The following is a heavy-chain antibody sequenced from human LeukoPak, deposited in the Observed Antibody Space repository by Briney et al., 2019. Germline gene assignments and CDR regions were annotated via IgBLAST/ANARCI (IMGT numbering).Heavy chain of an antibody. J-gene: IGHJ4*02. Sequence: GASVKVSCKASGYTFTGYYMHWVRQAPGQGLEWMGWINPNSGGTNYAQKFQGRVTITRDTSISTAYMELSRLRSDDTAVYYCARVTMVRGGGFDYWGQGTLVTVSS. CDR3: ARVTMVRGGGFDY. D-gene: IGHD3-10*01. V-gene: IGHV1-2*02. CDR2: INPNSGGT. CDR1: GYTFTGYY.